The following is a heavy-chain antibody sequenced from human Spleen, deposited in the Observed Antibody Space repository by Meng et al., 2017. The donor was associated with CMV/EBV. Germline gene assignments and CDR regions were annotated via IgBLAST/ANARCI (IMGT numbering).Heavy chain of an antibody. CDR2: IIPIFGTA. CDR3: ARSPNYDSSEVFDY. Sequence: KASGGTFSSYAISWVRQAPGQGLEWMGGIIPIFGTANYAQKFQGRVTITTDESTSTAYMELSSLRSEDTAVYYCARSPNYDSSEVFDYWGQGTLVTVSS. D-gene: IGHD3-22*01. J-gene: IGHJ4*02. CDR1: GGTFSSYA. V-gene: IGHV1-69*05.